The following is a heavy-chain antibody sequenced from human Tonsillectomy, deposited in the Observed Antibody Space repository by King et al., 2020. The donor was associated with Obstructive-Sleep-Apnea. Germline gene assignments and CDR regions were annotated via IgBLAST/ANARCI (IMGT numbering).Heavy chain of an antibody. CDR2: INWNSGKI. Sequence: QLVQSGGGLVQPGRSLRLSCAASGFSFDDYAMHWVRQAPGKGLEWVSGINWNSGKIAYADSVKGRFTISRDNAKNSLYLQMNSLGAADPALYYCVKDRAGGVPDAFDIWGQGTMVTVSS. V-gene: IGHV3-9*01. CDR3: VKDRAGGVPDAFDI. J-gene: IGHJ3*02. CDR1: GFSFDDYA. D-gene: IGHD3-16*01.